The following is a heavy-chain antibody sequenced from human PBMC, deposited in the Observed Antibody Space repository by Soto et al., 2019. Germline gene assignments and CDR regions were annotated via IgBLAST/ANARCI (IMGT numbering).Heavy chain of an antibody. CDR2: IWYDGSNK. J-gene: IGHJ4*02. V-gene: IGHV3-33*01. Sequence: PGGSLRLSCAASGFTFSSYGMHWVRQAPGKGLEWVAVIWYDGSNKYYADSVKGRFTISRDNSKNTLYLQMNSLRAEDTAVYYCARDRIIDSSGYYDYYYFGYWGQGTLVTVSS. CDR1: GFTFSSYG. D-gene: IGHD3-22*01. CDR3: ARDRIIDSSGYYDYYYFGY.